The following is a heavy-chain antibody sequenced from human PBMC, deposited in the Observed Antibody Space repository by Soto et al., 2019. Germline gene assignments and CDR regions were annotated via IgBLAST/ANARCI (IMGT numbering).Heavy chain of an antibody. CDR3: ARDGTKMAARMCWFDP. CDR1: GFTFSSYG. V-gene: IGHV3-33*01. Sequence: SLRLSCAASGFTFSSYGMHWVRQAPGKGLEWVAVIWYDGSNKYYADSVKGRFTISRDNSKNTLYLQMNSMRAEDTAVYYCARDGTKMAARMCWFDPWGQGTLVTVS. CDR2: IWYDGSNK. J-gene: IGHJ5*02. D-gene: IGHD6-6*01.